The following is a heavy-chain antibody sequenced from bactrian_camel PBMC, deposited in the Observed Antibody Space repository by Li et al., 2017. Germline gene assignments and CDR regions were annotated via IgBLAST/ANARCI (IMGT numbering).Heavy chain of an antibody. Sequence: HVQLVESGGGSVQAGGSLSLSCAASGYTSNIYCMGWFRQAPGKDREWVSGINNNGGSTVYADSVKGRSTISRDNAKNTLYLQLNSLKTDDTAMYYCARRGGRLQYNDWGQGTQVTVS. J-gene: IGHJ4*01. CDR1: GYTSNIYC. CDR3: ARRGGRLQYND. D-gene: IGHD3*01. CDR2: INNNGGST. V-gene: IGHV3S1*01.